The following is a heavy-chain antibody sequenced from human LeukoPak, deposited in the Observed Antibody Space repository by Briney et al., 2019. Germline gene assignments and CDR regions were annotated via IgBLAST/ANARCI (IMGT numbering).Heavy chain of an antibody. D-gene: IGHD4-23*01. CDR2: ISYDGSNK. V-gene: IGHV3-30*04. CDR3: AGYGGFSK. CDR1: GFTFGSYV. Sequence: TGGSLRLSCAASGFTFGSYVMYWVRQAPGKGLEWVAVISYDGSNKYYADSVKGRLTISRDNSKNTLYLQMNSLRAEDMAIYYCAGYGGFSKWGQGTHVTVSS. J-gene: IGHJ4*02.